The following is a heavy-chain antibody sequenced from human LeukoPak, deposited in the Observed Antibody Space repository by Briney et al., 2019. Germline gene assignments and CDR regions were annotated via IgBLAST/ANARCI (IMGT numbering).Heavy chain of an antibody. CDR3: AKDRVYYFDSSGYSCDY. V-gene: IGHV3-23*01. Sequence: QTGGSLRLSCAASGFTFSNYAMSWVRQAPGKGLEWVSGISGGGGTTYYAGSVKGRFTISRDNSKNTLYLQMHSLRAEDTAVYYCAKDRVYYFDSSGYSCDYWGQGSLVTVSS. CDR2: ISGGGGTT. CDR1: GFTFSNYA. D-gene: IGHD3-22*01. J-gene: IGHJ4*02.